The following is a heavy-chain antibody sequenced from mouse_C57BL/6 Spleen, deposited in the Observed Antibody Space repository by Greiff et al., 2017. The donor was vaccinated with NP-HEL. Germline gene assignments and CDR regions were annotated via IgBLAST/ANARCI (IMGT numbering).Heavy chain of an antibody. J-gene: IGHJ3*01. V-gene: IGHV1-15*01. CDR3: TRVLDYGSREGFAY. D-gene: IGHD1-1*01. CDR2: IDPETGGT. Sequence: VQLQQSGAELVRPGASVTLSCKASGYTFTDYEMHWVKQTPVHGLEWIGAIDPETGGTAYNQKFKGKAILTADKSSSPAYMELRSLTSEDSAVYYCTRVLDYGSREGFAYWGQGTLVTVSA. CDR1: GYTFTDYE.